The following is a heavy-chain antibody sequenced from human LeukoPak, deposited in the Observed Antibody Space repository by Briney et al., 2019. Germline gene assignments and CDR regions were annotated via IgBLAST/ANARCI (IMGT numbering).Heavy chain of an antibody. J-gene: IGHJ4*02. CDR2: ISGSGGST. Sequence: PGGSLRLSCAASGFTFSSYAMSWVRQAPGKGLVWVSAISGSGGSTYYADSVKGRFTISRDNSKNTLYLQMNSLRAEDTAVYYCAKGSRSVLGVTLFDYWGQGTLVTVSS. D-gene: IGHD3-10*01. V-gene: IGHV3-23*01. CDR1: GFTFSSYA. CDR3: AKGSRSVLGVTLFDY.